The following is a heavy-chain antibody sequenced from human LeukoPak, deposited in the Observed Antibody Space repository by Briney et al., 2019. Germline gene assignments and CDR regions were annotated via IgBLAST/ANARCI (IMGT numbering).Heavy chain of an antibody. J-gene: IGHJ4*02. D-gene: IGHD3-22*01. V-gene: IGHV3-30*02. Sequence: PGGSLRLSCAASGFTFSSYGMHWVRQAPGKGLEWVAFIRYDGSNKYYADSVKGRFTISRDNSKNTLYLQMNSLRAEDTAVYYCAKNSGGVYYYDSSGLAFDYWGQGTLVTVSS. CDR3: AKNSGGVYYYDSSGLAFDY. CDR1: GFTFSSYG. CDR2: IRYDGSNK.